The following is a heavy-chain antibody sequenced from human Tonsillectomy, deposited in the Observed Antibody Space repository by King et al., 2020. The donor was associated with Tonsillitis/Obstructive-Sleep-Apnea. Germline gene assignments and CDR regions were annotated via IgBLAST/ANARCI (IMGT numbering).Heavy chain of an antibody. CDR2: ISSNGGST. CDR1: GFTFSSYA. Sequence: QLVQSGGGLVQPGGSLRLSCAASGFTFSSYAMHWVRQAPGKGLEYVSAISSNGGSTYYANSVKGRFTISRDNSKNTLYLQMCSLRAEDMAVYYCARVRSYLSSGLEYWGQGTLVTVSS. D-gene: IGHD1-26*01. V-gene: IGHV3-64*01. CDR3: ARVRSYLSSGLEY. J-gene: IGHJ4*02.